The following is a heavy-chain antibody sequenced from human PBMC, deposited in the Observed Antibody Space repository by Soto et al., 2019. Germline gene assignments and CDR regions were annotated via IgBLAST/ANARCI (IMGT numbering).Heavy chain of an antibody. CDR1: GFTFSSYG. V-gene: IGHV3-33*01. CDR2: IWYDGSNK. CDR3: AREWSGGSCYSCSWFDP. Sequence: QVQLVESGGGVVQPGRSLRLSCAASGFTFSSYGMHWVRQAPGKGLEWVAVIWYDGSNKYYADSVKGRFTISRDNSKNTLDQHMHSLRAEDTAVYYCAREWSGGSCYSCSWFDPWGQGTLVTVSS. J-gene: IGHJ5*02. D-gene: IGHD2-15*01.